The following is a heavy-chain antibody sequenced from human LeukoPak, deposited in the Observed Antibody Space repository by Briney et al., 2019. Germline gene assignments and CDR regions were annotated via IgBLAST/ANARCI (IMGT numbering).Heavy chain of an antibody. D-gene: IGHD3-16*01. Sequence: SETLSLTCTVSGGSISSSSYYWGWIRQPPGKGLEWIGSISYSGSTYYNSSLKSRVTVSVDMSKNQFSLKLSSVTAADTAVYYCARVAWSGSYVNYSYMDVWGKGTTVTVSS. CDR2: ISYSGST. J-gene: IGHJ6*03. V-gene: IGHV4-39*07. CDR3: ARVAWSGSYVNYSYMDV. CDR1: GGSISSSSYY.